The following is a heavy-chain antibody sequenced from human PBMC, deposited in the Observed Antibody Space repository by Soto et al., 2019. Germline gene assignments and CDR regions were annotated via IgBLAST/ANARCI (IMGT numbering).Heavy chain of an antibody. CDR2: ISGSGGST. D-gene: IGHD6-19*01. J-gene: IGHJ4*02. CDR1: GFTFSSYA. CDR3: AKDHGSGWYEFPDLFDY. V-gene: IGHV3-23*01. Sequence: GGSLRLSCAASGFTFSSYAMSWVRQAPGKGLEWVSAISGSGGSTYYADSVKGRFTISRDNSKNTLYLQMNSLRAEDTAVYYCAKDHGSGWYEFPDLFDYWGQGTLVTVSS.